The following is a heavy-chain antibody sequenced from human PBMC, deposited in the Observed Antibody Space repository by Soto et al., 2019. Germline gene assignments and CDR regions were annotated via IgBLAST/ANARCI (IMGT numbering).Heavy chain of an antibody. CDR3: AREGWYYDILTGYYSPIDYYYGMDV. J-gene: IGHJ6*02. Sequence: ASVKVSCKASGYTFTSYYMHWVRQAPGQGLEWMGIINPSGGSTSYAQKFQGRVTMTRDTSTSTVYMELSSLRSEDTAVYYCAREGWYYDILTGYYSPIDYYYGMDVWGQ. V-gene: IGHV1-46*01. CDR1: GYTFTSYY. D-gene: IGHD3-9*01. CDR2: INPSGGST.